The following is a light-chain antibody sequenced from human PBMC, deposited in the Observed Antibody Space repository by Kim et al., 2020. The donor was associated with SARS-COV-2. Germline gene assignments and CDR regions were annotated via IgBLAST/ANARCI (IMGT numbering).Light chain of an antibody. V-gene: IGLV3-9*01. CDR2: RDS. J-gene: IGLJ3*02. CDR3: QVWDSSTWV. CDR1: NIGSKK. Sequence: ALGPPATNAGGGNNIGSKKVPWYQQKPGQAPVLVIYRDSNRPSGIPERFSGSNSGNTATLTISRAQAGDEADYYCQVWDSSTWVFGGGTQLTVL.